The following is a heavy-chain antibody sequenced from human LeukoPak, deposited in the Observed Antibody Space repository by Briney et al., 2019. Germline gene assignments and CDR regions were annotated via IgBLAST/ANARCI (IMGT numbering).Heavy chain of an antibody. J-gene: IGHJ4*02. D-gene: IGHD3-9*01. Sequence: GGSLRLSCAASGFTFSSYAMSWVRQAPGKGLEWVSAIRRRGGGTYYADTVKGRFTTSRDNSKNTLYLQMNSLRAEDTAVYYCAKDPRYDILTGYDLNYFDYWGQGTLVTVSS. CDR1: GFTFSSYA. V-gene: IGHV3-23*01. CDR3: AKDPRYDILTGYDLNYFDY. CDR2: IRRRGGGT.